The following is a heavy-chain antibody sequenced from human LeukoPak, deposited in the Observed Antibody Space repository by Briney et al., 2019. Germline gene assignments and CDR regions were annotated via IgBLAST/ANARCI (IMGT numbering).Heavy chain of an antibody. J-gene: IGHJ4*02. D-gene: IGHD6-19*01. CDR3: ARSTGWSSDLFDY. CDR1: GGSISGYY. V-gene: IGHV4-4*07. CDR2: VYTSGTT. Sequence: SETLSLTCTVSGGSISGYYWNWIRQPAGKGLEWIGRVYTSGTTNYSPSLKSRITMSVDTSKNQFPLRLISVTAADTAVYYCARSTGWSSDLFDYWGQGTLVTVSS.